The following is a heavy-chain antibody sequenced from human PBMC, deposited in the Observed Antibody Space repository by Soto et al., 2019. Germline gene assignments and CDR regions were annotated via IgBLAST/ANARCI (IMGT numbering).Heavy chain of an antibody. CDR3: ARKGVGLPYGDYFDY. CDR1: GYTFTTYA. J-gene: IGHJ4*02. D-gene: IGHD3-10*01. CDR2: INTGYGNT. Sequence: QVQLVQSGAEVKKPGASVKVSCKASGYTFTTYALHWVRQAPGQRPEWMGWINTGYGNTGYSQNLQGRLTISTETDASTAYMEMSSLTSEDTAVYYCARKGVGLPYGDYFDYWGQGTLVTVSS. V-gene: IGHV1-3*04.